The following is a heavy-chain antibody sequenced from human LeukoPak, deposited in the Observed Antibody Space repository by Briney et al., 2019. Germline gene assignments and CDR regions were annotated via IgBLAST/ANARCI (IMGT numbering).Heavy chain of an antibody. D-gene: IGHD1-7*01. Sequence: AASVKVSCKASGYTFTSYGISWVRQAPGQGLEWMGWISTGNGNTNYGQKFQGRVTMTTDTSTGTAYMELRSLRSDDTAMYYCARANNWNYALGYWGQGTLVTVSS. J-gene: IGHJ4*02. CDR1: GYTFTSYG. CDR3: ARANNWNYALGY. V-gene: IGHV1-18*01. CDR2: ISTGNGNT.